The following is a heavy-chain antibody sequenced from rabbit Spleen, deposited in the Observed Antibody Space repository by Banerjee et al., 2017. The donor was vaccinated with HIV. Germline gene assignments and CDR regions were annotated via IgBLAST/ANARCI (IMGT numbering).Heavy chain of an antibody. J-gene: IGHJ4*01. CDR2: IGTGSDNS. Sequence: QEQLVESGGGLVQPEGSLTLTCTASGFSFSSSYYMCWVRQAPGKGLEWIGCIGTGSDNSYYATWAKGRFTISKTSSTTVTLQMTSLTAADTATYFCARSSNAYIYYDLWGPGTLVTVS. V-gene: IGHV1S45*01. D-gene: IGHD1-1*01. CDR1: GFSFSSSYY. CDR3: ARSSNAYIYYDL.